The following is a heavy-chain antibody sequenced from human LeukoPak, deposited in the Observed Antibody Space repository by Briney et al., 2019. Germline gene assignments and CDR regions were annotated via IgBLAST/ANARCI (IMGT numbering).Heavy chain of an antibody. D-gene: IGHD1-26*01. CDR3: ARQIEWELPEGDAFDI. V-gene: IGHV4-38-2*02. CDR1: GYSISSGYY. J-gene: IGHJ3*02. CDR2: IYYSGST. Sequence: SETLSLTCTVSGYSISSGYYWGWIRQPPGKGLEWIGSIYYSGSTYYNPSLKSRVTISVDTSKNQFSLKLSSVTAADTAVYYCARQIEWELPEGDAFDIWREGTMVTVSS.